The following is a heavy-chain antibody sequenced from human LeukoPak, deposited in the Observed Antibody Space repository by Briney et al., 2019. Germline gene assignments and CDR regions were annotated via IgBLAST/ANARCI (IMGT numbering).Heavy chain of an antibody. V-gene: IGHV3-74*01. J-gene: IGHJ4*01. D-gene: IGHD2-2*01. CDR1: GFTFSSYW. CDR2: ISSDMTNT. Sequence: PGGSLRLSCAASGFTFSSYWMHWVRHAPGKGLVWVSSISSDMTNTAYADSVGGRFTISRDNAKNTLSLQMNSLRAEDTAVYYCVRRYCSSTSCLIDYWGQGTLVTVSS. CDR3: VRRYCSSTSCLIDY.